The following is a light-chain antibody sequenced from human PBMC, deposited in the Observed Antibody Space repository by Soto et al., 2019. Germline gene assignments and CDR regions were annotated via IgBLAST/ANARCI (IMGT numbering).Light chain of an antibody. CDR1: QSVSSN. J-gene: IGKJ1*01. CDR3: QQYNNWPPWT. V-gene: IGKV3-15*01. CDR2: GAS. Sequence: EIVMTQSPATLSVSPGERATLSCRASQSVSSNLAWYQQKPGQAPRLLIYGASTRATGIPARFSGSGSGTEFTLTISSVQSEDFAVYYCQQYNNWPPWTFGQRTKVEIK.